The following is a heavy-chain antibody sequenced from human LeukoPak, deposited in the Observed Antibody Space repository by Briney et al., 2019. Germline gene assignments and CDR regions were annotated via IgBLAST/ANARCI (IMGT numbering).Heavy chain of an antibody. CDR3: ARVDDSSGYLDY. D-gene: IGHD3-22*01. CDR2: MNPNSGNT. CDR1: GYTFTSDD. J-gene: IGHJ4*02. Sequence: ASVKVSCKASGYTFTSDDINWVRQATGQGLEWMGWMNPNSGNTGYAQKFQGRVTMTRNTSISTAYMELSSLRSEDTAVYFCARVDDSSGYLDYWGQGTLVTVSS. V-gene: IGHV1-8*01.